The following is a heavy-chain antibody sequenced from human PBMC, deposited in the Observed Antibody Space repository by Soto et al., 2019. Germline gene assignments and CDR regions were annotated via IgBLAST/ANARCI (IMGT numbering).Heavy chain of an antibody. CDR3: ARDGIVVVPAAPIPNWFDP. CDR1: GYTFTSYA. Sequence: GASVKVSCKASGYTFTSYAMHWVRQAPGQRLEWMGWINAGNGNTKYSQKFQGRVTITRDTSASTAYMELSSLRSEDTAVYYCARDGIVVVPAAPIPNWFDPWGQGTLVTISS. CDR2: INAGNGNT. D-gene: IGHD2-2*01. J-gene: IGHJ5*02. V-gene: IGHV1-3*01.